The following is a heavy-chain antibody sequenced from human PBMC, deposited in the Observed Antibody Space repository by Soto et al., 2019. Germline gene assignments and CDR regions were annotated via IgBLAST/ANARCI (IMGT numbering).Heavy chain of an antibody. D-gene: IGHD1-26*01. J-gene: IGHJ6*02. CDR3: ARVPYSRRSNYYYYGMDV. V-gene: IGHV1-8*01. CDR2: MNPNSGNT. Sequence: ASVKVSCKASGYTFTSYDINWVRQATGQGLEWMGWMNPNSGNTGYAQKFQGRVTMTMNTSISTAYMELSRLRSEDTAVYYCARVPYSRRSNYYYYGMDVWGQGTTVTVSS. CDR1: GYTFTSYD.